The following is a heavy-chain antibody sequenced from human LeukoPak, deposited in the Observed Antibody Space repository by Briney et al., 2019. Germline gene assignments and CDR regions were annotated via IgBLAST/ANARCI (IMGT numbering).Heavy chain of an antibody. CDR2: IIPIFGPA. CDR3: AKRGADYYDSSGYYLFDY. J-gene: IGHJ4*02. V-gene: IGHV1-69*05. Sequence: PGSSVKVSCKASGGSFSSYAISWVRQAPGQGLEWMGGIIPIFGPANYAPKFQGRVTITRDTSASTAYMELSSLRSEDTAVYYCAKRGADYYDSSGYYLFDYWGQGTLVTVSS. D-gene: IGHD3-22*01. CDR1: GGSFSSYA.